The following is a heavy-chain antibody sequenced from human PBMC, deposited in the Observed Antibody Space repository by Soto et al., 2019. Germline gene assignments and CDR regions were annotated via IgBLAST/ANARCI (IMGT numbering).Heavy chain of an antibody. J-gene: IGHJ3*02. CDR1: GGSISSYY. CDR2: IYYSGST. D-gene: IGHD3-10*01. Sequence: QVQLQESGPGLVKPSETLSLTCTVSGGSISSYYWSWIRQPPGKGLEWIGYIYYSGSTNYNPSLKGRVTIAVDTSKNQCSLKLSSVTAADTAVYYCARDHGVYYGSGRGGAFDIWGQGTMVTVSS. V-gene: IGHV4-59*01. CDR3: ARDHGVYYGSGRGGAFDI.